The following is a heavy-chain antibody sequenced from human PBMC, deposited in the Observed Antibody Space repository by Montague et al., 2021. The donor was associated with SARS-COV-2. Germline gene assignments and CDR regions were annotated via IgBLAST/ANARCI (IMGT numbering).Heavy chain of an antibody. V-gene: IGHV4-59*01. Sequence: SETLSLTFTVSGASIGDYYWSWIRQPPGKGLEWIGYIYESGSTKSNPSLTSRLIMSVDTSRNQFSLTLSSVTTADTAVYYCARDRGLSGFYGYDPLYFYGMDVWGQGTTVIVSS. CDR3: ARDRGLSGFYGYDPLYFYGMDV. CDR2: IYESGST. D-gene: IGHD5-12*01. J-gene: IGHJ6*02. CDR1: GASIGDYY.